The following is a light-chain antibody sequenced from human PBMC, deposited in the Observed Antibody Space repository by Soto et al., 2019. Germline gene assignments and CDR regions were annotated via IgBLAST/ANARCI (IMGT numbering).Light chain of an antibody. CDR3: ASYTIGRTRMI. J-gene: IGLJ2*01. Sequence: QSALTQPASVSGSPGQSITISCSGTPSDIGAYNFVSWYQHLPGKAPKVIIYDVTNRPSGVSGRFSGSKSGTTASLTISGLQSDDEANYYCASYTIGRTRMIFGGGTKLTVL. V-gene: IGLV2-14*03. CDR2: DVT. CDR1: PSDIGAYNF.